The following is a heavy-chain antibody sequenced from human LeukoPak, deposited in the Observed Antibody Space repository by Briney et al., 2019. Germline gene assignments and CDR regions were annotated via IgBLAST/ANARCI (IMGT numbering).Heavy chain of an antibody. CDR1: GGSISSYY. CDR3: ARLARAMKAAEGGVDP. Sequence: SETLSLTCTVSGGSISSYYWSWIRQPAGKGLEWIGRIYTSGSTNYNPSLKSRVTMSVDTSKNQFSLKLSSVTAADTAVYYCARLARAMKAAEGGVDPWGQGTLVTVSS. J-gene: IGHJ5*02. V-gene: IGHV4-4*07. D-gene: IGHD6-13*01. CDR2: IYTSGST.